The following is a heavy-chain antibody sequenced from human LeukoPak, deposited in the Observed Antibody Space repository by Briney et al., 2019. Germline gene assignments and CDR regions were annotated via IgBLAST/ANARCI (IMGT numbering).Heavy chain of an antibody. CDR3: ARMYSSGWYPGYYFDY. J-gene: IGHJ4*02. CDR1: GFTFSSYW. V-gene: IGHV3-7*01. D-gene: IGHD6-19*01. Sequence: PGGSLRLSCAASGFTFSSYWMSWVRQAPGKGLEWVANIKQDGSEKYYVDSVKGRFTISRDNAKNSLYLQMNSLRAEDTAVYYCARMYSSGWYPGYYFDYWGQGTLVTVSP. CDR2: IKQDGSEK.